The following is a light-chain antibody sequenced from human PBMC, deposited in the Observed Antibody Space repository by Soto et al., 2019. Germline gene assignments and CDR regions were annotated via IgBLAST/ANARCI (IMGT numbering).Light chain of an antibody. V-gene: IGKV1-39*01. CDR2: ATS. J-gene: IGKJ5*01. CDR3: QQSYKMPS. CDR1: RNVSIY. Sequence: EIPLTQSPSSLAASVGDRLTLTCRASRNVSIYLNWYQHKPGKGPTLLIHATSNLQIGVPSRFSGSGSGTEFTPTISSLEPEDFGTYYCQQSYKMPSFXQGTRLEIK.